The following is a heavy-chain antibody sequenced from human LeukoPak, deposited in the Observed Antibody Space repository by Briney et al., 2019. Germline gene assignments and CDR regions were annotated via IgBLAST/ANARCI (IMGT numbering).Heavy chain of an antibody. Sequence: GGSLRLSCAPSGFTFSTSAMSWVRQAPGKGLEWVSGTLGSGGSTYYADSVKGRFTISRDNSKNTLYLQMNSLRAEDTAVYYCAKDGIYKVAYWGQGTLVTVSS. CDR2: TLGSGGST. J-gene: IGHJ4*02. CDR1: GFTFSTSA. D-gene: IGHD1-14*01. V-gene: IGHV3-23*01. CDR3: AKDGIYKVAY.